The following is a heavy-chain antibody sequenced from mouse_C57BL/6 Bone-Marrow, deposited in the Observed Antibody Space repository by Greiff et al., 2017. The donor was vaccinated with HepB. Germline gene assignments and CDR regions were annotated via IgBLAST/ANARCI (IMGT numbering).Heavy chain of an antibody. J-gene: IGHJ4*01. CDR2: ISYDGSN. V-gene: IGHV3-6*01. Sequence: EVQLQESGPGLVKPSQSLSLTCSVTGYSITSGYYWNWIRQFPGNKLEWMGYISYDGSNNYNPSLKNRISITRDTSKNQFFLKLNSVTTEDTATYYCAREGGTMVTTRGYYAMDYWGQGTSVTVSS. CDR1: GYSITSGYY. D-gene: IGHD2-2*01. CDR3: AREGGTMVTTRGYYAMDY.